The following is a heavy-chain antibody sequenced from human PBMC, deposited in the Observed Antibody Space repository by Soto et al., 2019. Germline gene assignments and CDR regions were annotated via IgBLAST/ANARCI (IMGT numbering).Heavy chain of an antibody. CDR3: ARDHNHCSGGSCYPGDFDY. Sequence: QVQLVQSGVEVKKPGSSVKVSCKASGGTFSSYAISWVRQAPGQGLEWMGGIIPIFGTANYAQKFQGRVTITADESTSTAYMELSSLRSEDTAVYYCARDHNHCSGGSCYPGDFDYWGQGTLVTVSS. V-gene: IGHV1-69*01. D-gene: IGHD2-15*01. CDR1: GGTFSSYA. CDR2: IIPIFGTA. J-gene: IGHJ4*02.